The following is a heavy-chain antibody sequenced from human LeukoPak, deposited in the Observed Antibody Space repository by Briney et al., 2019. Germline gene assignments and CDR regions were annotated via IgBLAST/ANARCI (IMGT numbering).Heavy chain of an antibody. D-gene: IGHD1-26*01. V-gene: IGHV3-23*01. Sequence: PGGSLRLSCAASGFTFSSYDMTWVRQAPGKGLEWVSTISGSGGSTYYADSVKGRFTISRDNSKNTLYLQMNSLRAEDTAVYYCARGPPRSGSYYGSADYWGQGTLVTVSS. J-gene: IGHJ4*02. CDR3: ARGPPRSGSYYGSADY. CDR1: GFTFSSYD. CDR2: ISGSGGST.